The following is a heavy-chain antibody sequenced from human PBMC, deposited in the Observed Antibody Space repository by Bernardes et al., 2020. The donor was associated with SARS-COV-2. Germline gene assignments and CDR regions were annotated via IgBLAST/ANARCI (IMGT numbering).Heavy chain of an antibody. D-gene: IGHD3-22*01. J-gene: IGHJ4*02. CDR3: ARDRLEWFYDSSGVGY. CDR1: GFTFNSYS. Sequence: GSLRLSCAASGFTFNSYSMNWVRHAPGKGLEWVSYISASTRTIYYADSVKGRFTVSRDNAKDSLFLQMNSLRAEDTAVYYCARDRLEWFYDSSGVGYWGQGALVTVSS. CDR2: ISASTRTI. V-gene: IGHV3-48*04.